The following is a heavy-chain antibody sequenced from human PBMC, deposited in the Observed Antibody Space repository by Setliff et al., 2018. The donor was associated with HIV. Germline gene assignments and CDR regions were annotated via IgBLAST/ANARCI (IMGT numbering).Heavy chain of an antibody. Sequence: KPSETLSLTCSVSGDSIGAYHWSWIRQPPGRGLEWIGYIHSSGTTHYNPSLSSRVTISFDASKKYFSLKLTSVTAADTAMYYCATYSAGEGGRGHWGQGTLVTVSS. D-gene: IGHD2-15*01. CDR1: GDSIGAYH. V-gene: IGHV4-59*01. CDR2: IHSSGTT. J-gene: IGHJ4*02. CDR3: ATYSAGEGGRGH.